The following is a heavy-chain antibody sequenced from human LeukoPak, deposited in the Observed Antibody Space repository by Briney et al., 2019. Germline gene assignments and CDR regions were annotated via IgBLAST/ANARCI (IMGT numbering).Heavy chain of an antibody. V-gene: IGHV3-11*06. CDR1: GLTFDDYY. CDR2: ISHIGGYT. D-gene: IGHD5-12*01. Sequence: GGSLRLSRAASGLTFDDYYMSWIRQAPGKGLEWVSYISHIGGYTAYADSVKGRFTISRDNTKNSLYLQMNSLRAEDTAVYYCASHGGHDFFDHWGQGSLVTVSS. J-gene: IGHJ4*02. CDR3: ASHGGHDFFDH.